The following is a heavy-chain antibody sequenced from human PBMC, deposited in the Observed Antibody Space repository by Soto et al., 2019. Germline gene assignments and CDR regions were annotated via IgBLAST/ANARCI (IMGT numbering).Heavy chain of an antibody. CDR2: ISDSGDSP. J-gene: IGHJ5*02. CDR1: GFTHSNYA. D-gene: IGHD3-10*01. CDR3: ASGGAAYRWFDP. V-gene: IGHV3-23*01. Sequence: EVQLLESGGKLVQPGGSLRLSCAVSGFTHSNYAMSWVRQAPGKGLEWVSTISDSGDSPWYADSVKGRFTISRDSSTNTVHLQMNRLRGEDTAVYYCASGGAAYRWFDPWGQGTLVTVSS.